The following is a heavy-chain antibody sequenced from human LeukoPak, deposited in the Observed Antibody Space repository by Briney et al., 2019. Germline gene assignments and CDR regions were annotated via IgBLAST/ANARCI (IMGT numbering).Heavy chain of an antibody. Sequence: KPGGSLRLSCAASGFTFSDYYMSWIRQAPGKGLEWVSYISSSGTTIYYADSVKGRFTISRDNAKNSLYLQMNSLRAEDTAVYYCAREGYCSGGSCYGEGFDIWGQGTMVTVSS. J-gene: IGHJ3*02. CDR1: GFTFSDYY. V-gene: IGHV3-11*04. CDR2: ISSSGTTI. D-gene: IGHD2-15*01. CDR3: AREGYCSGGSCYGEGFDI.